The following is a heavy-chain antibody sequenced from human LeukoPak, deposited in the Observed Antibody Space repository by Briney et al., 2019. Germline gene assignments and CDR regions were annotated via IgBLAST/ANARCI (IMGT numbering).Heavy chain of an antibody. Sequence: SETLSLTCTVSGGSISSSPYYWGWIRQPPGKGLEWIGSIYYSGSTYYNPSLKSRVTISVDTSKNQFSLKLSSVTAADTAVYYCARHNDYYVVGGMDVWGQGTTVTVSS. CDR2: IYYSGST. J-gene: IGHJ6*02. D-gene: IGHD3-10*02. CDR1: GGSISSSPYY. V-gene: IGHV4-39*07. CDR3: ARHNDYYVVGGMDV.